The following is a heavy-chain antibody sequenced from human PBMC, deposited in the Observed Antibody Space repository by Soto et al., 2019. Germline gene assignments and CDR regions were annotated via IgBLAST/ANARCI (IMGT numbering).Heavy chain of an antibody. V-gene: IGHV1-8*01. CDR1: GYTFTTYD. CDR3: XXXRYSSTWYYAFDY. J-gene: IGHJ4*02. CDR2: MNPNSGNT. D-gene: IGHD6-13*01. Sequence: QVQLVQSGAEVKKPGASVKVSCKASGYTFTTYDINWVRQATGEGLEWMGWMNPNSGNTGHAQKFQGRVTLTSDTSIXXXXXXXNSXXXXXXXXXXXXXXRYSSTWYYAFDYWGQGTLVTVSS.